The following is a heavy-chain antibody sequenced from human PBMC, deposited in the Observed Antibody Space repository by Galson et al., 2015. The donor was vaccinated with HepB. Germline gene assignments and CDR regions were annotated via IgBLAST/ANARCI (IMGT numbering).Heavy chain of an antibody. J-gene: IGHJ4*02. Sequence: SLRLSCAASGFTFSSYAMHWVRQAPGKGLEWVAVISYDGSNKYYADSVKGRFTISRDNSKNTLYLQMNSLRAEDTAVYYCARGKVVVAANVFCYWGQGTLVTVSS. CDR1: GFTFSSYA. V-gene: IGHV3-30-3*01. CDR2: ISYDGSNK. CDR3: ARGKVVVAANVFCY. D-gene: IGHD2-15*01.